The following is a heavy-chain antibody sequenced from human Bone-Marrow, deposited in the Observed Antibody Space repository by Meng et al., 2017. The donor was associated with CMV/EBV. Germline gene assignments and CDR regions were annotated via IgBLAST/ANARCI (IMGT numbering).Heavy chain of an antibody. J-gene: IGHJ6*02. CDR1: GYTFTGYY. CDR3: ASRYCSSTSCSLFGGYYYYGMDV. CDR2: INPSGGST. V-gene: IGHV1-46*01. D-gene: IGHD2-2*01. Sequence: ASVKVSCKASGYTFTGYYMHWVRQAPGQGLEWMGIINPSGGSTSYAQKFQGRVTMTRDTSTSTVYKELSSLRSEDTAVYYCASRYCSSTSCSLFGGYYYYGMDVWGQGTTVTVSS.